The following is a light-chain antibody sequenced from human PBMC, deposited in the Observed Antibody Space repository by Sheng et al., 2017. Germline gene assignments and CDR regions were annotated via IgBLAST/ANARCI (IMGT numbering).Light chain of an antibody. CDR1: QRVTSTF. CDR2: GTS. Sequence: ETMMTQSPATLSVSPGERATLSCRASQRVTSTFVAWFQQKPGQAPRLLIFGTSSRATGIPDRFSGSGSGTDFTLTISRLEPEDFAVYYCLQYGYSPRTFGGGPKVEIK. V-gene: IGKV3-20*01. J-gene: IGKJ4*01. CDR3: LQYGYSPRT.